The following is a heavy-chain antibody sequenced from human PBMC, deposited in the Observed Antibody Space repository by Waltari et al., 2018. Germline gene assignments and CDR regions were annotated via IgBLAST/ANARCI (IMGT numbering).Heavy chain of an antibody. J-gene: IGHJ4*02. CDR2: INHSGST. CDR3: ARHYDILTGYYRVYYFDY. V-gene: IGHV4-34*01. Sequence: QVQLQQWGAGLLKPSETLSLTCAVYGGSFSGYYWSWIRQPPGKGLDWIGEINHSGSTIFNPALKIRVTIAVDTSNNHFSLKLSAVTAAEAAVYYCARHYDILTGYYRVYYFDYWGQGTLVTVSS. CDR1: GGSFSGYY. D-gene: IGHD3-9*01.